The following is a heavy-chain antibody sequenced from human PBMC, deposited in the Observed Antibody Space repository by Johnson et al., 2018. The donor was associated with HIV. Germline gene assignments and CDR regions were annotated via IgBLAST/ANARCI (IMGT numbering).Heavy chain of an antibody. J-gene: IGHJ3*02. CDR3: VRGSGSYYLVKGAFDI. D-gene: IGHD1-26*01. CDR1: GFTFGDYA. CDR2: IGAAGDT. V-gene: IGHV3-13*01. Sequence: VQLVESGGGLVQPGRSLRLSCTASGFTFGDYAMTWVRQAPGKGLEWVSVIGAAGDTYYRDSVKGRFTISRENAKNSLYLQMTTRRAEDTAVYYCVRGSGSYYLVKGAFDIWGQGTMVTVSS.